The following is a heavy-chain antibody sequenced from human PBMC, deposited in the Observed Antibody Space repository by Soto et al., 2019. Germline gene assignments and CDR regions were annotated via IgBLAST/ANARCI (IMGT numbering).Heavy chain of an antibody. Sequence: PGGSLRLSCAASGFNLCAYSMNWVRQAPGKGLEWVSSISSHTYIYYADSMKGRFTISRDNAKNSVYLQMTGLRAKDTAFYYCARKYISHDRLDAWGQGTTVTGSS. CDR1: GFNLCAYS. D-gene: IGHD6-6*01. J-gene: IGHJ6*02. CDR2: ISSHTYI. CDR3: ARKYISHDRLDA. V-gene: IGHV3-21*01.